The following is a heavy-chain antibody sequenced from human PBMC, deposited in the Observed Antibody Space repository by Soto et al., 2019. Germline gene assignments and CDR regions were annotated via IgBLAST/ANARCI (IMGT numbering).Heavy chain of an antibody. CDR3: ARYTAVADPYYFDY. V-gene: IGHV3-23*01. J-gene: IGHJ4*02. CDR1: GFNFATYS. Sequence: PGGSLRLSCAASGFNFATYSMSWVRQAPGKGLEWVAGISDGVDRAYYGDSVKGRFTISRDTSKNMLYLHMNSLRAEATAIYYCARYTAVADPYYFDYWGQGTLVTVSS. CDR2: ISDGVDRA. D-gene: IGHD6-19*01.